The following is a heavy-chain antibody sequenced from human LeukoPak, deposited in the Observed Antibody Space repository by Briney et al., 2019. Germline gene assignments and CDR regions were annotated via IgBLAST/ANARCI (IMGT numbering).Heavy chain of an antibody. Sequence: SETLFLTCTVSGGSISSGGYYWSWIRQHSGKGLGWIGYIYYSGSTYYNPSLKSRVTISVDTSKNQFSLKLSSVTAADTAVYYCARSPWVAVADNDAFDIWGQGTMVTVSS. CDR1: GGSISSGGYY. CDR3: ARSPWVAVADNDAFDI. CDR2: IYYSGST. J-gene: IGHJ3*02. V-gene: IGHV4-31*03. D-gene: IGHD6-19*01.